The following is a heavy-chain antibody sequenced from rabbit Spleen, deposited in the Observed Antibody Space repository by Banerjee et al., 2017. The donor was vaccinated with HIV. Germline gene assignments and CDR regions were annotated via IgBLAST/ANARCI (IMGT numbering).Heavy chain of an antibody. J-gene: IGHJ6*01. V-gene: IGHV1S40*01. CDR3: ARDTGSSFSSYGMDL. D-gene: IGHD8-1*01. CDR2: IAGSSSRFT. CDR1: GFSFSSSDY. Sequence: QSLEESGGDLVKPGASLTLTCTASGFSFSSSDYMCWVRQAPGKGLEWISCIAGSSSRFTYSATWAKGRFTCSKTSSTTVTLQMTSLTVADTATYFCARDTGSSFSSYGMDLWGPGTLVTVS.